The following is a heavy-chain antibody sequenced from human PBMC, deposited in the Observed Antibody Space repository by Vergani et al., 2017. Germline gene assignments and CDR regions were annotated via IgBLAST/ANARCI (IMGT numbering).Heavy chain of an antibody. CDR3: ARAGEVVPASMENYYYYYYMDV. D-gene: IGHD2-2*01. V-gene: IGHV3-21*05. CDR1: GFTFNSYG. CDR2: ISSSSSTI. Sequence: EVQLVESGGGLVKPGGSLRLSCAASGFTFNSYGMHWVRQAPGKGLEWVSYISSSSSTIYYADSVKGRFTIFRDNAKSSLYLQMNSLRAEDTAVYFCARAGEVVPASMENYYYYYYMDVWGKGTAVTVSS. J-gene: IGHJ6*03.